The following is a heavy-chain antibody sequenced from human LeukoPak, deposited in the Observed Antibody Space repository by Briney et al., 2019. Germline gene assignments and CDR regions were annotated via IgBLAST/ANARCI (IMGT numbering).Heavy chain of an antibody. CDR2: IYYSGST. J-gene: IGHJ5*02. V-gene: IGHV4-39*07. CDR1: GGSISSSSYY. D-gene: IGHD3-10*01. CDR3: ARDHNQYYYGSGVSGGWFDP. Sequence: SETLSLTCIVSGGSISSSSYYWGWIRQPPGKGLEWIGSIYYSGSTHYNPSLKSRVTISVDMSKNQFSLKLSSVTAADTAVYYCARDHNQYYYGSGVSGGWFDPWGQETLVTVSS.